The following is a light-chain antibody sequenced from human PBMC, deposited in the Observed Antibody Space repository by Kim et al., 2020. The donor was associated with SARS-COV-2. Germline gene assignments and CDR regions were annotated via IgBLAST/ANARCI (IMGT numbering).Light chain of an antibody. V-gene: IGKV1-39*01. CDR2: AAS. J-gene: IGKJ4*01. Sequence: DIQMTQSPSSLSASVGDRVTITCRATQSIRDYLNWYQQELGKAPKLLIYAASSLQSGVPSRFSGGGSGTYFTLTISGLHPGDFRNYYCQQSYSTPFSFGGGTKVDIK. CDR1: QSIRDY. CDR3: QQSYSTPFS.